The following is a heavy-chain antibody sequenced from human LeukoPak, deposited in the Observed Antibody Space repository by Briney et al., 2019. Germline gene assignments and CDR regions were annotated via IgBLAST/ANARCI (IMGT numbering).Heavy chain of an antibody. D-gene: IGHD2-8*01. J-gene: IGHJ4*02. CDR2: IYYSGST. CDR1: GGSISSSSYY. Sequence: PSETLSLTCTVSGGSISSSSYYWGWIRQPPGKGLEWIGSIYYSGSTYYNLSLKSRVTISVDTSKNQFSLKLSSVTAADTAVYYCARILGYCTNGVCAKYYFDYWGQGTLVSVSS. CDR3: ARILGYCTNGVCAKYYFDY. V-gene: IGHV4-39*07.